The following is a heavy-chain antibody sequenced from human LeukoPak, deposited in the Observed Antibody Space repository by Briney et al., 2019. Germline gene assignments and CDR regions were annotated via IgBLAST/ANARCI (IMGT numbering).Heavy chain of an antibody. Sequence: GGSLRLSCAASGFTFSSYPMHWVRQAPGKGLEFVSAISSKGDTTYYAESVQGTFTIYRDNSKSTLYLQMGGLRAEDMVVYYCARDVLYSSAWFANLDSWGQGTLVTVSS. V-gene: IGHV3-64*02. D-gene: IGHD6-19*01. CDR1: GFTFSSYP. CDR3: ARDVLYSSAWFANLDS. J-gene: IGHJ4*02. CDR2: ISSKGDTT.